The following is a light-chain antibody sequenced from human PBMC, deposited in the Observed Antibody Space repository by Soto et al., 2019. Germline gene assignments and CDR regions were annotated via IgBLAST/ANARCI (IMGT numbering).Light chain of an antibody. V-gene: IGKV3-15*01. Sequence: EIVMTQSPATLSVSPGERATLSCRASQSVGSNLAWYQQKPGQAPRLLTYGASTSATGIPARFGGSGSGTDSNPTISSLQSEAFAVSYCEQYSNWPPWTFGQGTKVDMK. CDR2: GAS. CDR3: EQYSNWPPWT. J-gene: IGKJ1*01. CDR1: QSVGSN.